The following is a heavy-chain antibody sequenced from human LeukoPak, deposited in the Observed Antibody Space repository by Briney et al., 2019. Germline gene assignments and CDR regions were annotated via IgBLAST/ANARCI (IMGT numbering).Heavy chain of an antibody. J-gene: IGHJ5*02. V-gene: IGHV1-18*01. D-gene: IGHD2-2*01. CDR2: ISAYNGNT. CDR1: GYTFTSYG. CDR3: ARDGRDIVVVPAGSFDP. Sequence: ASVKVSCKASGYTFTSYGISWVRQAPGQGLEWMGWISAYNGNTNYAQKLQGRVTMTTDTSTSTAYMELWSLRSDDTAVYYCARDGRDIVVVPAGSFDPWGQGTLVTVSS.